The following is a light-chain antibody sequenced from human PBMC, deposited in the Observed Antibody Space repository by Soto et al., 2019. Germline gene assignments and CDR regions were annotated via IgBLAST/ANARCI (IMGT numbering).Light chain of an antibody. J-gene: IGLJ1*01. V-gene: IGLV2-14*01. CDR2: EVS. CDR3: SSYTSRFYV. CDR1: SSDVGGYNY. Sequence: QSALTQPASVSGSPGQSITISCTGTSSDVGGYNYVSWYQQHPGKAPKLVIYEVSNRPSGVSNRFSGSKSGNTASLTISGLQAEAEADYYCSSYTSRFYVLGTGTKLTVL.